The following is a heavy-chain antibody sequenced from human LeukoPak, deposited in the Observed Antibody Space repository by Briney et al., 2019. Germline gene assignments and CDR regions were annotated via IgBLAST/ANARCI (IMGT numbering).Heavy chain of an antibody. CDR3: ARVEEYYDFWSGSLGY. J-gene: IGHJ4*02. CDR2: IRYDGFNK. CDR1: GFTFSNYG. D-gene: IGHD3-3*01. Sequence: GGSLRLSCAASGFTFSNYGVHWVRQAPGKGLEWVAFIRYDGFNKYYADSVKGRFTISRDNAKNSLYLQMNSLRAEDTAVYYCARVEEYYDFWSGSLGYWGQGTLVTVSS. V-gene: IGHV3-30*02.